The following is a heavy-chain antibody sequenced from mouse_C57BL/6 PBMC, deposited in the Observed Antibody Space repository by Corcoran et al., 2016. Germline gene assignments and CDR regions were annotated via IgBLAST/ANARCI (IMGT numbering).Heavy chain of an antibody. CDR3: ARGLTGTNFYFDY. Sequence: DVQLQESGPGLVKPSQSLSLTCSVTGYSITSGYYWNWIRQFPGNKLEWMGYISYDGSNNYNPSLKNRISITRDTSKNQFFLKLNSVTTEDTATYYCARGLTGTNFYFDYWGQGTTLIVSS. CDR2: ISYDGSN. D-gene: IGHD4-1*01. J-gene: IGHJ2*01. V-gene: IGHV3-6*01. CDR1: GYSITSGYY.